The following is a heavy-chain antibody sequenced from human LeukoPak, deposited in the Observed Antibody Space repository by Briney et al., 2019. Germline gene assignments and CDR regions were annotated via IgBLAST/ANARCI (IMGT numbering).Heavy chain of an antibody. CDR2: IYYSGST. J-gene: IGHJ5*02. D-gene: IGHD3-10*01. CDR1: GGSISSSSYY. CDR3: ARGDGGWFDP. V-gene: IGHV4-39*07. Sequence: SETLSLTCTVSGGSISSSSYYWGWIRQPPGKGLEWIGSIYYSGSTYYNPSLKSRVTISVDTSKNQFSLKLSSVTAADTAVYYCARGDGGWFDPWGQGTLVTVST.